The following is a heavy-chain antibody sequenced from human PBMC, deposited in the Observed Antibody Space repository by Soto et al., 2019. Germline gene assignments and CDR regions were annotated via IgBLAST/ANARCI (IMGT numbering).Heavy chain of an antibody. CDR2: IYRSGST. Sequence: TSETLSLTCTVSGDSVRNQYWSWIRRPPGRGLEWIGYIYRSGSTKYNPSLKSRLTISVDTSKNQFSLKLSSVTAADTAVYYCGRTLDYGHMDVWGKGTTVTVSS. D-gene: IGHD3-16*01. J-gene: IGHJ6*03. V-gene: IGHV4-4*09. CDR3: GRTLDYGHMDV. CDR1: GDSVRNQY.